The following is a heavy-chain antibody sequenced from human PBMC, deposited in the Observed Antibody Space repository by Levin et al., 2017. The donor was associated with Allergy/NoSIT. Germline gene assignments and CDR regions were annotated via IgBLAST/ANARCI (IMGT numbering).Heavy chain of an antibody. CDR2: VNPNSGNT. V-gene: IGHV1-8*01. CDR3: ARSRGSSLQDCNL. D-gene: IGHD6-13*01. Sequence: GESLKISCQASGSIFTNFDINWVRQATGQGLEWMGWVNPNSGNTGYTQTFQGRITMTRDTSTSTAYMELSSLTSGDTALCYWARSRGSSLQDCNLWGRGTLVTV. CDR1: GSIFTNFD. J-gene: IGHJ2*01.